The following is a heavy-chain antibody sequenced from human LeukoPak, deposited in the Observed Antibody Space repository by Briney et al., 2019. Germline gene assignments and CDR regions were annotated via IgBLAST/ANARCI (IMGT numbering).Heavy chain of an antibody. V-gene: IGHV3-9*01. CDR1: GFTFSDYS. CDR2: ISWSGGSI. CDR3: AKGGYDLDYYMDV. D-gene: IGHD5-12*01. Sequence: GGSLRLSCAASGFTFSDYSMNWVRQAPGKGLEWVSGISWSGGSIGYADSVKGRFTISRDNAKNSLYLQMNSLRTEDTALYYCAKGGYDLDYYMDVWGKGTTVTISS. J-gene: IGHJ6*03.